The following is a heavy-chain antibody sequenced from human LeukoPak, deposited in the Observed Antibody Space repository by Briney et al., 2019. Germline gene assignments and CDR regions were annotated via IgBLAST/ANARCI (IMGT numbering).Heavy chain of an antibody. CDR1: GYTXTGYY. CDR2: INTNSGGT. J-gene: IGHJ4*02. CDR3: ARDPVGRRDGYNYFDY. V-gene: IGHV1-2*02. D-gene: IGHD5-24*01. Sequence: GASVKVSCKASGYTXTGYYMHRVRQAPGQGLEWMGWINTNSGGTNYAQKFQGRVTMTRDTSISTAYMELSRLRSDDTAVYYCARDPVGRRDGYNYFDYWGQGTLVTVSS.